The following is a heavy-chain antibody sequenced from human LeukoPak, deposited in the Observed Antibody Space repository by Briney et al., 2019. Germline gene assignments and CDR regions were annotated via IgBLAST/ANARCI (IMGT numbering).Heavy chain of an antibody. CDR1: GFTLADLS. V-gene: IGHV1-24*01. J-gene: IGHJ6*03. CDR3: ATGIFCATTTCPGYQHFYYFMDV. Sequence: ASVKVSCKVSGFTLADLSMHWVRQGPGKGREWVGGFYRKNDDTIYAQRFRGRVTLTEDTSTGTAYMDLRSLSADDTAVYYCATGIFCATTTCPGYQHFYYFMDVWGKGTTVTVSS. D-gene: IGHD3-9*01. CDR2: FYRKNDDT.